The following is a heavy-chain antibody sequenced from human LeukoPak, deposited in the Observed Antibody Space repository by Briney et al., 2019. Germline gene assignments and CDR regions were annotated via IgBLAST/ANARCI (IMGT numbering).Heavy chain of an antibody. CDR2: INHSGST. J-gene: IGHJ6*02. V-gene: IGHV4-34*01. D-gene: IGHD2-2*01. CDR3: ARGLVVPAYYYYYGMDV. Sequence: SETLSLTCAVYGGSFSGYYWSWIRQPPGKGLGWIGEINHSGSTNYNPSLKSRVTISVDTSKNQFSLKLSSVTAADTAVYYCARGLVVPAYYYYYGMDVWGQGTTVTVSS. CDR1: GGSFSGYY.